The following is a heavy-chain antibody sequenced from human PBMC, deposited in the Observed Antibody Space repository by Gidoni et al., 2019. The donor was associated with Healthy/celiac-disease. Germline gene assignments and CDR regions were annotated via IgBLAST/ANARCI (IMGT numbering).Heavy chain of an antibody. D-gene: IGHD5-12*01. J-gene: IGHJ4*02. V-gene: IGHV3-21*01. CDR2: ISSSSSYI. CDR1: GFTFSSYS. Sequence: GGSLRLSCAASGFTFSSYSMNWVRQAPGKGLEWVSSISSSSSYIYYADSVKGRFTISRDNAKNSLYLQMNSLRAEDTAVYYCAREWDGYNYGFDYWGQGTLVTVSS. CDR3: AREWDGYNYGFDY.